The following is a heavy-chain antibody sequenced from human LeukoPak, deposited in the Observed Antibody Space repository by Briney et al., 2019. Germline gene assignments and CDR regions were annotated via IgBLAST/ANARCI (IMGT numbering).Heavy chain of an antibody. V-gene: IGHV3-7*01. CDR2: VKKDGSEK. CDR3: ARGPPYSSRSDYFDY. CDR1: GFTFSNNW. J-gene: IGHJ4*02. Sequence: GGSLRLSCAASGFTFSNNWMTWVRQAPGKGLEWVASVKKDGSEKYHVDSVKGRFTISRDNAKNSLYLQMSSLRVEDTAVYYCARGPPYSSRSDYFDYWGQGTLVTVSA. D-gene: IGHD3-10*01.